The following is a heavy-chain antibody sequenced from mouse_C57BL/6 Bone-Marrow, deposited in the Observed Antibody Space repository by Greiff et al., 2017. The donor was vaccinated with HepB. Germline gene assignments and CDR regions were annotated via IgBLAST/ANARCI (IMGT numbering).Heavy chain of an antibody. CDR1: GYAFSSSW. D-gene: IGHD2-4*01. CDR2: IYPGDGDT. V-gene: IGHV1-82*01. Sequence: QVQLQQSGPELVKPGASVKISCKASGYAFSSSWMNWVKQRPGKGLEWIGRIYPGDGDTNYNGKFKGKATLTADKSSSTAYMQLSSLTSEDSAVYFGARGGYDYDEDYWGQGTTLTVSS. J-gene: IGHJ2*01. CDR3: ARGGYDYDEDY.